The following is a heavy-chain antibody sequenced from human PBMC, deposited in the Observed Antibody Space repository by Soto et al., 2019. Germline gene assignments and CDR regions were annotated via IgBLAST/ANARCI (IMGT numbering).Heavy chain of an antibody. V-gene: IGHV1-24*01. CDR3: ATAWSVSSGWYSFDY. CDR1: GYTLTELS. CDR2: FDPEDGET. D-gene: IGHD6-19*01. J-gene: IGHJ4*02. Sequence: APVKVSCKVSGYTLTELSMHWVRQAPGKGLEWMGGFDPEDGETIYAQKFQGRVTMTEDTSTETAYIELSSLRSEDTALYYCATAWSVSSGWYSFDYWGQGTLVTVSS.